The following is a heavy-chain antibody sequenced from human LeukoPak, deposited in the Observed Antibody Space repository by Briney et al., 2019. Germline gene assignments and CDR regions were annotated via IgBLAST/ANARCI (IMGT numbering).Heavy chain of an antibody. J-gene: IGHJ6*03. CDR2: ISYDGSNK. V-gene: IGHV3-30*03. CDR1: GFTFSSYG. Sequence: GGSLRLSCAASGFTFSSYGMHWVRQAPGKGLEWVAVISYDGSNKYYADSVKGRFTISRDNSKNTLYLQMNSLRAEDTAVYYCARDTTVTTLHYYYMDVWGKGTTVTVSS. CDR3: ARDTTVTTLHYYYMDV. D-gene: IGHD4-17*01.